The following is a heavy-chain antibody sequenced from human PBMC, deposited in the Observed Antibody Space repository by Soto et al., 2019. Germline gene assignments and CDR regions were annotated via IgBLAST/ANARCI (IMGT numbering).Heavy chain of an antibody. CDR3: ARGYYTSWYWFDR. CDR2: IYYSGST. CDR1: GGSVSTGVHY. J-gene: IGHJ2*01. D-gene: IGHD6-13*01. Sequence: QVQLQESGPGLVKPSETLSLTCTVSVSGGSVSTGVHYWSWIRQPPGKGLEWIGYIYYSGSTNYNPSLKSRVTISVDTSNNQFSLKLTSVTAADTAVYYCARGYYTSWYWFDRWGRGTLVTGSS. V-gene: IGHV4-61*08.